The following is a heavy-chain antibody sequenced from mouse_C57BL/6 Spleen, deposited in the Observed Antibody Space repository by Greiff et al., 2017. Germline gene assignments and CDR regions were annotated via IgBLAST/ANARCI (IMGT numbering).Heavy chain of an antibody. CDR2: ISYDGSN. J-gene: IGHJ3*01. V-gene: IGHV3-6*01. D-gene: IGHD2-5*01. CDR3: ARDRDSNYGAWFAY. Sequence: EVKLQESGPGLVKPSQSLSLTCSVTGYSITSGYYWNWIRQFPGNKLEWMGNISYDGSNNYNPSLKNRISITRDTSKNQFFLKLNSVTTEDTATYYCARDRDSNYGAWFAYWGQGTLVTVSA. CDR1: GYSITSGYY.